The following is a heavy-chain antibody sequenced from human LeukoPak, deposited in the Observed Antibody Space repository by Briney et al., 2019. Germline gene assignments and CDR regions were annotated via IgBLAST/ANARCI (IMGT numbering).Heavy chain of an antibody. D-gene: IGHD1-1*01. CDR1: GFSLVYYS. J-gene: IGHJ4*02. CDR3: ARFPEGDANWAIDF. V-gene: IGHV3-21*01. Sequence: GGSLRLSCEASGFSLVYYSMNWVRQARGTGLEWVSSISRNSGYIFYADAVQGRFTTSRDNAKNSLYLQMNSLRAEDTAVYYCARFPEGDANWAIDFWGPGILVTVSS. CDR2: ISRNSGYI.